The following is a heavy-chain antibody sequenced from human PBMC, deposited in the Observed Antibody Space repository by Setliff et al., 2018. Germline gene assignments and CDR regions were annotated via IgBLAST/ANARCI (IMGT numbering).Heavy chain of an antibody. CDR3: ARRADGYNDFFDS. CDR1: GYRFTSYW. J-gene: IGHJ4*02. Sequence: GESLKISCKGSGYRFTSYWIGWVRQMPGKGLEWMGLIYPGDSDTRYSPSFRGQVTISADKSISSAYLQWRSLKASDTAKYYCARRADGYNDFFDSWGQGTLVTVSS. D-gene: IGHD6-25*01. CDR2: IYPGDSDT. V-gene: IGHV5-51*01.